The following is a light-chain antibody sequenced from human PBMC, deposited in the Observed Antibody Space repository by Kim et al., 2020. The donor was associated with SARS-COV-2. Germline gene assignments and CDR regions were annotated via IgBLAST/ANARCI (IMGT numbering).Light chain of an antibody. J-gene: IGKJ2*01. Sequence: SRGERATINCAHSKGVLSSYKNKNYIAWYQQKPGQPPKLIIYWAATRESGVPDRFSGSGSGTDFTLTISSLQAEDVAVYYCQQYWAFGQGTKLEI. V-gene: IGKV4-1*01. CDR2: WAA. CDR1: KGVLSSYKNKNY. CDR3: QQYWA.